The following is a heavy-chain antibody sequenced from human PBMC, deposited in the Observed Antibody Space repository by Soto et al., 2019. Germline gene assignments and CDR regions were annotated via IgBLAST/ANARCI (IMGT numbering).Heavy chain of an antibody. D-gene: IGHD3-22*01. CDR2: INPNSGDT. CDR1: GFNFSSYE. CDR3: ARARTNYYNTSDYDF. J-gene: IGHJ4*02. V-gene: IGHV1-2*02. Sequence: GGSLRLSCAASGFNFSSYEMNWVRQAPGQGLEWMGWINPNSGDTNYAQKFQGRVTMTRDTSISTAYTELSRLRFDDTAVYYCARARTNYYNTSDYDFWGQGTLVTVSS.